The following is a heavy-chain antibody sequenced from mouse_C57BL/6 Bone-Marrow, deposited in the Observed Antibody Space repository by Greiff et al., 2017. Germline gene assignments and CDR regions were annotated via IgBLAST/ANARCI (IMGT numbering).Heavy chain of an antibody. CDR1: GYSFTGYY. CDR2: INPSTGGT. V-gene: IGHV1-42*01. J-gene: IGHJ2*01. CDR3: ASLFFDY. Sequence: EVQLQQSGPELVKPGASVKISCKASGYSFTGYYMNWVKQSPEKSLEWIGEINPSTGGTTYNQKFKAKATLTVDKSSSTAYMQRKSLTSEDSAVYYCASLFFDYWGQGTTLTVSS.